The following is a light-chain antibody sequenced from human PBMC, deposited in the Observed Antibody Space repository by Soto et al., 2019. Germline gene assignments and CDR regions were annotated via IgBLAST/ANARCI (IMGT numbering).Light chain of an antibody. CDR2: RND. CDR3: AAWDDSLSGVV. Sequence: QSALTQPPSASGTPGQRVTISCSGSSSNIGSNYVYWYQQLPGTAPKLLIYRNDQRPSGVPDRFSGSKSGTSASLAISGLRSDDEADYYCAAWDDSLSGVVFGGGTQLTDL. CDR1: SSNIGSNY. J-gene: IGLJ3*02. V-gene: IGLV1-47*01.